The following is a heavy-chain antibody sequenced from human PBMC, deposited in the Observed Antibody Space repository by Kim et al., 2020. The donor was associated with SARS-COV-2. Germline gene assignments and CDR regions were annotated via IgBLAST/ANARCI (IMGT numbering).Heavy chain of an antibody. D-gene: IGHD6-19*01. Sequence: GGSLRLSCAASLFTFSNYAMNWVRQAPGKGLEWVTTISIHGDNIKYADSVKGRFTISRDNSKNTLYLQMNSLRDEDTAVYYCAKQSSSRWYTDYWGQGTLVTVSS. CDR1: LFTFSNYA. J-gene: IGHJ4*02. CDR2: ISIHGDNI. CDR3: AKQSSSRWYTDY. V-gene: IGHV3-23*01.